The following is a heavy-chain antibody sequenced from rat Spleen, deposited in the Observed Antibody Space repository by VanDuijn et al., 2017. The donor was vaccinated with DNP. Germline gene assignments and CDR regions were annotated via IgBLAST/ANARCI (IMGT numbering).Heavy chain of an antibody. CDR2: INKDSSTI. Sequence: EVKLVESGGGLVQPGRSLKLSCAASGFIFNDFWMGWVRQAPGKGLEWIGQINKDSSTINYNPSLKEKITISRDNAQNTLYLQMSKLGSDDTAIYYCAKGPKSGGWSDYFDYWGQGVMVTVSS. D-gene: IGHD1-11*01. CDR3: AKGPKSGGWSDYFDY. CDR1: GFIFNDFW. V-gene: IGHV4-2*01. J-gene: IGHJ2*01.